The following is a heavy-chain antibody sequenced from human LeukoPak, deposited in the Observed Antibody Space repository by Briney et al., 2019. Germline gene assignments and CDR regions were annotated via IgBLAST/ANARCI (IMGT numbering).Heavy chain of an antibody. D-gene: IGHD5-24*01. J-gene: IGHJ6*03. CDR2: IYSSGST. V-gene: IGHV4-59*01. CDR3: AREDGYYYMDV. CDR1: GGSISSYY. Sequence: SETLSLTCTVSGGSISSYYWSWIRQPPGKGLEWIANIYSSGSTYYNPSLKSRVTISVDTSKNQFSLKLSSVTAADTAVYYCAREDGYYYMDVWGKGTTVTVSS.